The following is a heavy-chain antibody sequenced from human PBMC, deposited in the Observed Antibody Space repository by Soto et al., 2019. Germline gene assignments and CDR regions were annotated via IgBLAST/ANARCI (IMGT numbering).Heavy chain of an antibody. J-gene: IGHJ6*02. V-gene: IGHV1-46*03. CDR3: ARERVGSYSGMDV. CDR1: GYTFTTFY. D-gene: IGHD3-16*01. CDR2: MNPGGGST. Sequence: QVQLVQSGAEVREPGASVKVSCRASGYTFTTFYIHWVRQAPGQGPEWLGVMNPGGGSTTYAQRLQGRVTMTRDTSTSTVHMELSSLRSEDTAVYYCARERVGSYSGMDVWGQGTTVTVSS.